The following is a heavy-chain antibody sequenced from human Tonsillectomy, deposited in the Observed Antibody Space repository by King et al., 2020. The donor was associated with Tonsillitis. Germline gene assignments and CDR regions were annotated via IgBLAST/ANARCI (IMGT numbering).Heavy chain of an antibody. Sequence: VQLVESGGGLVKPGGSLRLSCAASGFTFSTAWMTWVRQAPGKGLEWVGRIKSNTDGGTTGYAAPVKGRFAISRDDSINMFYLQMNSLKTEDTAVYFCTTDLKYDSGGNYYYEYFRQWGPGTLVTVSS. D-gene: IGHD3-22*01. J-gene: IGHJ1*01. CDR3: TTDLKYDSGGNYYYEYFRQ. V-gene: IGHV3-15*01. CDR2: IKSNTDGGTT. CDR1: GFTFSTAW.